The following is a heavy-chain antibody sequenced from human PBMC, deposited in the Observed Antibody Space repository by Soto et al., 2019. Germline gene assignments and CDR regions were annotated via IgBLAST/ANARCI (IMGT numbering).Heavy chain of an antibody. Sequence: PGGSLRLSCAASGFSFSNVWMSCVRQAPGKGLEWVGLIKRITDGGTTEYAAPVKGRFTISRDDSINTLYLQMNSPKTEDTAVYYFQVTLGFWRQGLLVTVSS. J-gene: IGHJ4*02. D-gene: IGHD2-21*02. CDR3: QVTLGF. V-gene: IGHV3-15*01. CDR1: GFSFSNVW. CDR2: IKRITDGGTT.